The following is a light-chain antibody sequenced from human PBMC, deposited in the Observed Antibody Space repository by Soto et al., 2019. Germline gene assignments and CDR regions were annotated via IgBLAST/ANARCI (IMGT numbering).Light chain of an antibody. CDR1: SSDVGGYSF. J-gene: IGLJ1*01. Sequence: QSALTQPPSASGSPGQSVTISCTGTSSDVGGYSFVSWYQQHPGKAPKLMIYEVTERPSGVPARFSGSKSGNTASLSVSGLQAEDEADYHCSSYSGDSSPSYVFGTGTKLTVL. V-gene: IGLV2-8*01. CDR2: EVT. CDR3: SSYSGDSSPSYV.